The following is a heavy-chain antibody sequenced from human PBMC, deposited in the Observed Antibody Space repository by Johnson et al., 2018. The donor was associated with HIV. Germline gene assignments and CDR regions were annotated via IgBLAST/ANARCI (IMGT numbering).Heavy chain of an antibody. D-gene: IGHD3-10*01. J-gene: IGHJ3*02. Sequence: QVQLVESGGGVVQPGRSLRLSCAASGFTFRSYAIHWVRQAPGKGLEWVALTSYDGSNKYYADSVKGRFTISRDNSKNTLYLQMNSLRPEDTAVYSCARELGEDDYYGSGGEAFDIWGQGTMVTVSS. CDR2: TSYDGSNK. CDR3: ARELGEDDYYGSGGEAFDI. V-gene: IGHV3-30-3*01. CDR1: GFTFRSYA.